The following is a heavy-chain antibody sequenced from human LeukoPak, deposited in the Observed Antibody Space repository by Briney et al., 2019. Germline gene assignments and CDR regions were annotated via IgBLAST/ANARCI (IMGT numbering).Heavy chain of an antibody. Sequence: AASVKVSCKASGYTFTSYYMHWVRQAPGQGLEWMGIINPSGGSTSYAQKFQGRVTMTRDTSTSTVYMELSSLRSEDTAVYYCARDRVRGYSYGHFDYWGQGTLVTVSS. CDR2: INPSGGST. D-gene: IGHD5-18*01. CDR1: GYTFTSYY. CDR3: ARDRVRGYSYGHFDY. J-gene: IGHJ4*02. V-gene: IGHV1-46*01.